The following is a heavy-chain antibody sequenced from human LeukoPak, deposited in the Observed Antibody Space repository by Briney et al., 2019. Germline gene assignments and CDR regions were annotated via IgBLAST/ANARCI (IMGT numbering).Heavy chain of an antibody. CDR3: ARDYGGNSGWFDP. V-gene: IGHV1-8*01. CDR1: GYTLTNYD. CDR2: MKPKSGET. D-gene: IGHD4-23*01. Sequence: ASVKVSCKASGYTLTNYDINWVRQAPGQGLGWMGWMKPKSGETGYAQKFQGRATMTRDTSINTAYMELRSLTSEGTAVYYCARDYGGNSGWFDPWGQGTLVTVSS. J-gene: IGHJ5*02.